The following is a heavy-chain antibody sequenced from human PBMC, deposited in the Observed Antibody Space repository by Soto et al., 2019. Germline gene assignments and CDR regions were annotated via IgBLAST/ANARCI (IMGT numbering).Heavy chain of an antibody. D-gene: IGHD6-19*01. J-gene: IGHJ4*02. CDR2: LSWNSGTI. CDR1: GFTFDDYA. Sequence: EVQLVESGGGLVQPGKSLRLSCAASGFTFDDYAMHWVRQVPGKGLECVSGLSWNSGTIDYADSVKGRFTISRDNAKNSLHLQMNSLKPEDTAFYYCAKAESSGWYYSLDYWGQGTLVTVSS. V-gene: IGHV3-9*01. CDR3: AKAESSGWYYSLDY.